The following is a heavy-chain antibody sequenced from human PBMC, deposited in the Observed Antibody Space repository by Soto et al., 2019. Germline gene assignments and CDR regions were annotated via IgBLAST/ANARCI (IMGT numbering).Heavy chain of an antibody. CDR1: GYSFTSYW. V-gene: IGHV5-51*01. CDR3: ARPLDSRGWYVGY. Sequence: PWESLKISCKGSGYSFTSYWIGWVRQMPGKGLEWMGIIYPGDSDTRYSPSFQGQVTISADKSISTAYLQWSSLKASDTAMYYCARPLDSRGWYVGYWGQGTLVTVFS. J-gene: IGHJ4*02. CDR2: IYPGDSDT. D-gene: IGHD6-19*01.